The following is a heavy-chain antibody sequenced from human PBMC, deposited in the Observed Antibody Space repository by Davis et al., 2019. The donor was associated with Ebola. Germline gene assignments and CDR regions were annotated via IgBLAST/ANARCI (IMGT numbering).Heavy chain of an antibody. V-gene: IGHV3-20*04. CDR3: AKAYCAADCSYILHFYQYMDV. CDR1: GFTFDDYD. CDR2: INWNSGSR. D-gene: IGHD2-21*01. J-gene: IGHJ6*03. Sequence: GGSLRLSCAASGFTFDDYDMNWVRQVPGKGLEWVSGINWNSGSRLYADSVKGRFTISRDNAKNSLYLEMNSLRAEDTALYYCAKAYCAADCSYILHFYQYMDVWGKGTTVTVS.